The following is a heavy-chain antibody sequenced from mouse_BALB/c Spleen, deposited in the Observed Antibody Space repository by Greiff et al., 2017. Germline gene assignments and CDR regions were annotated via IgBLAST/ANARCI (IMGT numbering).Heavy chain of an antibody. V-gene: IGHV3-2*02. D-gene: IGHD2-3*01. CDR1: GYSITSDYA. CDR2: ISYSGST. CDR3: ARGGYYVPLYYAMDY. Sequence: EVKLLESGPGLVKPSQSLSLTCTVTGYSITSDYAWNWIRQFPGNKLEWMGYISYSGSTSYNPSLKSRISITRDTSKNQFFLQLNSVTTEDTATYYCARGGYYVPLYYAMDYWGQGTSVTVSS. J-gene: IGHJ4*01.